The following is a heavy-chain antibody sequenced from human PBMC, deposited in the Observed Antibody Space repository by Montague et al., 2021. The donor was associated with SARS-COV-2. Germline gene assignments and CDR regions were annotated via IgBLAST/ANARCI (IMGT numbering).Heavy chain of an antibody. D-gene: IGHD2-2*01. J-gene: IGHJ6*02. CDR2: INSDGSST. CDR1: GFTFSSYW. Sequence: YLRLSFAASGFTFSSYWMHWVRQAPGKGLVWVSRINSDGSSTSYADSVKGRFTISRDNAKNTLYLQMNSLRAEDTAVYYCARLGWYQPLLYYYYGMDVWGQGTTVTVSS. CDR3: ARLGWYQPLLYYYYGMDV. V-gene: IGHV3-74*01.